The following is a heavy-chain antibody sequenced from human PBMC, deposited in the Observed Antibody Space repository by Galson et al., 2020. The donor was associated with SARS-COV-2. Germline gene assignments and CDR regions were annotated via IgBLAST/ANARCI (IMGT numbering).Heavy chain of an antibody. Sequence: SETLSLTCIVSGGSISSNSYYWGWIRQPPGKGLEWFGSINHSGRTNYNPSVKSRVTISVDTSNNQFSLKLSSVTAADTAAYYCASSWAADWYFDLWGRGTLVTVSS. D-gene: IGHD6-25*01. CDR1: GGSISSNSYY. J-gene: IGHJ2*01. V-gene: IGHV4-39*07. CDR2: INHSGRT. CDR3: ASSWAADWYFDL.